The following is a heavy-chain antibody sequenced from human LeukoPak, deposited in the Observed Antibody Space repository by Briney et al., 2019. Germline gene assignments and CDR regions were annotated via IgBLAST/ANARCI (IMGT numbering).Heavy chain of an antibody. D-gene: IGHD6-6*01. Sequence: PGGSLRLSCAASGFTFSSYGMHWVRQALGKGLEWVAFIRYDGSNKYYADSVKGRFTISRDNSKNTLYLQMNSLRAEDTAVYYCARDGSSSVDYWGQGTLVTVSS. CDR3: ARDGSSSVDY. CDR2: IRYDGSNK. V-gene: IGHV3-30*02. J-gene: IGHJ4*02. CDR1: GFTFSSYG.